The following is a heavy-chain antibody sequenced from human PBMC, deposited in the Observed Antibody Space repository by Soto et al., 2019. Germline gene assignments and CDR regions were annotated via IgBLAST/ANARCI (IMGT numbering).Heavy chain of an antibody. D-gene: IGHD3-10*01. Sequence: QVQLVQSGAEVKKPGSSVRVSCKASGGTFSTYPISWVRQAPGQGLEWMGGIIPLFGTANYAHKLQGRVTMTTDESTSTVYMDLSRLRADDTAVYYCARDRDGYAWGTCISSVLDVWGQGTTVTVSS. CDR1: GGTFSTYP. J-gene: IGHJ6*02. CDR3: ARDRDGYAWGTCISSVLDV. V-gene: IGHV1-69*01. CDR2: IIPLFGTA.